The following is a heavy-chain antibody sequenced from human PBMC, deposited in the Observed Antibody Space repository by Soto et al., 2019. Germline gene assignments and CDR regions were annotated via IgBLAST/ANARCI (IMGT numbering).Heavy chain of an antibody. CDR2: MNPNSGNT. CDR1: GYTFTSYD. CDR3: ASYLNSDILSGYQGVAP. Sequence: ASVKVSCKASGYTFTSYDINWVLQATGQGLEWMGWMNPNSGNTGYAQKFQGRVTMTRNTSLSTAYMELSSLRSEDTAVYYCASYLNSDILSGYQGVAPWGQGTQFSVSS. D-gene: IGHD3-9*01. J-gene: IGHJ5*02. V-gene: IGHV1-8*01.